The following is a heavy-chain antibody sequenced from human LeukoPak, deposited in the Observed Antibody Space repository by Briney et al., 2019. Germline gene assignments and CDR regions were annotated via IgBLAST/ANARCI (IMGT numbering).Heavy chain of an antibody. Sequence: GGSLRLSCAASGFTFSNYAMSWVRQAPGKGLEWVSAISGSGGSTYYADSVKGRFTISRDNSKNTLYLQMNSLRAEDTAVYYCAKGSCRYCSSTSCYCYGMDVWGQGTTVTVSS. CDR2: ISGSGGST. CDR3: AKGSCRYCSSTSCYCYGMDV. J-gene: IGHJ6*02. V-gene: IGHV3-23*01. CDR1: GFTFSNYA. D-gene: IGHD2-2*01.